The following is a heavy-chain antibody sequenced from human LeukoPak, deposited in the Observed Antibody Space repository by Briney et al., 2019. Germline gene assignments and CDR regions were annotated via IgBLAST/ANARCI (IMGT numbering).Heavy chain of an antibody. D-gene: IGHD3-16*02. J-gene: IGHJ4*02. Sequence: PSETLSLTCAVYGGSFSGYYWSWIRQPPGKGLEWIGEINHSGSTNYNPSLKSRVTISVDTSKNQFSLKLSSVTAADTAVYYCARGPPYDYVWGSYRPEGGKFDYWGQGTLVTVSS. CDR3: ARGPPYDYVWGSYRPEGGKFDY. CDR1: GGSFSGYY. CDR2: INHSGST. V-gene: IGHV4-34*01.